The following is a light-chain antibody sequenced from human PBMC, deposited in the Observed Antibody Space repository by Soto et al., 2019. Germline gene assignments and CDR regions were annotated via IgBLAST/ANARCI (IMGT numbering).Light chain of an antibody. J-gene: IGLJ2*01. V-gene: IGLV7-46*01. Sequence: QAVVTQEPSLTVSQGGTVTLTCGSSAGAVTSGHYPYWFQQKPGQAPRTLIYDTFNKHSWTPARFSGSLLGGKAALTRSGAQPEDEADYYCLLSYSGVRVFGGGPKLTVL. CDR1: AGAVTSGHY. CDR2: DTF. CDR3: LLSYSGVRV.